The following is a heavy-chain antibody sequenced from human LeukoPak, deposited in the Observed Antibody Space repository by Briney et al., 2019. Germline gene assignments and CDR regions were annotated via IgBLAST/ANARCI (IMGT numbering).Heavy chain of an antibody. CDR2: IIPIFGTA. D-gene: IGHD6-19*01. CDR1: GGTFSNYT. V-gene: IGHV1-69*06. CDR3: ATSAGTVPNQY. Sequence: SVKVSCKASGGTFSNYTINWVRQAPGQGLEWMGGIIPIFGTANYAQKFQGRVTITADKSTSTAYMELRSLRSDDTAVYYCATSAGTVPNQYWGQGTLVTVSS. J-gene: IGHJ4*02.